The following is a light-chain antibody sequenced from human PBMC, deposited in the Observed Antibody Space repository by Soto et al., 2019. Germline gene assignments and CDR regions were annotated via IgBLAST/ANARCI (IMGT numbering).Light chain of an antibody. CDR2: DAS. Sequence: DIPMTQSPSTLSASVGDRVTITCRASQSLSSWLAWYQQKPGKAPKLLIYDASSLESGVPSRFSGSGSGTEFTLTISSRQPDDFATYYCQQYNSYSYTFGQGTKLEIK. V-gene: IGKV1-5*01. J-gene: IGKJ2*01. CDR3: QQYNSYSYT. CDR1: QSLSSW.